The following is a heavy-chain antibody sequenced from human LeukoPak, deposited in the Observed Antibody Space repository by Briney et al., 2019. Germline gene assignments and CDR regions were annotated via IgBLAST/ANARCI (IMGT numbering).Heavy chain of an antibody. V-gene: IGHV3-7*01. CDR3: AKGAFRDQVQGYYYMDV. J-gene: IGHJ6*03. D-gene: IGHD3-10*01. Sequence: GGSLRLSCAASGFTFSSYWMSWVRQAPGKGLEWVANIKQDGSEKYYVDSVKGRFIISRDNAKNSLCLQMNSLRAEDTAVYYCAKGAFRDQVQGYYYMDVWGKGTTVTVSS. CDR1: GFTFSSYW. CDR2: IKQDGSEK.